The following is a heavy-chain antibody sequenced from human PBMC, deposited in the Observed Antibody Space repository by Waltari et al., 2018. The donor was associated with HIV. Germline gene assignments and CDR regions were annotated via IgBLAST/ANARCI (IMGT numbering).Heavy chain of an antibody. CDR2: VNPSEGGT. J-gene: IGHJ4*02. D-gene: IGHD4-4*01. CDR3: AAYSSSPADFDC. CDR1: GYRFTRYY. Sequence: QVQLVQSAAEVKNPGASVNVSCKASGYRFTRYYIHWVRQAPGQGLEWMGVVNPSEGGTTYKQKFQGRVTMTRDTSTSTVYMELSSLRAEDTAVYYCAAYSSSPADFDCWGQGTLVTVSS. V-gene: IGHV1-46*01.